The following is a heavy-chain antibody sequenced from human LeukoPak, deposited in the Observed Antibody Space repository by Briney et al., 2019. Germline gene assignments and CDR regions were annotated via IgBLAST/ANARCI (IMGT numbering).Heavy chain of an antibody. CDR1: GFTFSSYW. V-gene: IGHV3-74*01. Sequence: PGGSLRLSCAASGFTFSSYWMHWVRQAPGKGLVWVSRINSDGSSTSYADSVKGRFTISRDNAKNTLYLQMNSLRAEDTAVYYRARDGIGYSNYLDYWGQGTLVTVSS. D-gene: IGHD4-11*01. J-gene: IGHJ4*02. CDR3: ARDGIGYSNYLDY. CDR2: INSDGSST.